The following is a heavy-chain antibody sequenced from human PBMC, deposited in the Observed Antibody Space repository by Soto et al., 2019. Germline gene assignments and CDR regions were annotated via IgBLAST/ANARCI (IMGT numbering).Heavy chain of an antibody. Sequence: QVQLQESGPGLVKPSETLSLTCTVSGGSVSSGSYYWSWIRQPPGKGLEWIGYIYYSGSTNYNPSLKGRVTISVDPSKNQFSLKLNFVPAADPAVYYCASNSSGWTDVTYWAQGTLVTVSS. CDR3: ASNSSGWTDVTY. V-gene: IGHV4-61*01. CDR2: IYYSGST. D-gene: IGHD6-19*01. CDR1: GGSVSSGSYY. J-gene: IGHJ4*02.